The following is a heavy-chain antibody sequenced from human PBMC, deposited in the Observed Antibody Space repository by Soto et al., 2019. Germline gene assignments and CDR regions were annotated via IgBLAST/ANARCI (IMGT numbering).Heavy chain of an antibody. CDR2: ISGSGGST. Sequence: TDSRRGAEVSISRYSMRRFSKTTGKGLEWVSAISGSGGSTYYADSVKGRFTISRDNSKNTLYLQMNSLRAEDTAVYYCAKWAIATAGNTIDDSGQGTLVTVSS. CDR3: AKWAIATAGNTIDD. D-gene: IGHD6-13*01. CDR1: EVSISRYS. J-gene: IGHJ4*02. V-gene: IGHV3-23*01.